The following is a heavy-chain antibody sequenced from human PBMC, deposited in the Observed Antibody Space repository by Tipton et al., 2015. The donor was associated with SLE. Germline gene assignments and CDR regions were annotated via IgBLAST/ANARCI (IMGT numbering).Heavy chain of an antibody. D-gene: IGHD1-14*01. CDR1: GDSLSSSNYY. CDR3: ARARRTTSSHFDY. CDR2: IYYSGST. J-gene: IGHJ4*02. Sequence: TLSLTCSVSGDSLSSSNYYWGWIRQPPGKGLECIGNIYYSGSTYYNPSLKSRVTISIDTSKNQFSLRLTSMTPADTALYYCARARRTTSSHFDYWGQGTLVTVSS. V-gene: IGHV4-39*07.